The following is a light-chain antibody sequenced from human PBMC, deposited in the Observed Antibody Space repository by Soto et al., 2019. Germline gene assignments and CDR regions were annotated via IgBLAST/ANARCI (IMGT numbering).Light chain of an antibody. CDR2: GIS. J-gene: IGKJ5*01. V-gene: IGKV3-15*01. CDR1: QSINNN. Sequence: EIVLTQSPATLSVSPGERATLSCRASQSINNNYLAWYQQKPGQAPRLLIYGISTRATGVPARFSGSGSGTEFTLSNISLHSEVFAVHSCQQYSQWPITFGQGTRLEIK. CDR3: QQYSQWPIT.